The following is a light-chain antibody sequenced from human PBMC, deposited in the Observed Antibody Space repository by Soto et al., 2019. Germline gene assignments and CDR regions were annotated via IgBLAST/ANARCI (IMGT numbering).Light chain of an antibody. J-gene: IGLJ2*01. CDR2: DVT. Sequence: QSALTQPPSASGSPGQSFTISCTGTTSDYVSWYQQYPGKAPKLMIYDVTKRPSGVPDRFSGSKSGTTASLTVSGLQAEDEADYFCSSHAGARHSLFGGGTKVTVL. CDR3: SSHAGARHSL. CDR1: TSDY. V-gene: IGLV2-8*01.